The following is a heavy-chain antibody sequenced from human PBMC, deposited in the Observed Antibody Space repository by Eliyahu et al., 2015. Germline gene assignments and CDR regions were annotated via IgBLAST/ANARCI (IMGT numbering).Heavy chain of an antibody. J-gene: IGHJ6*02. CDR3: VRDLGGANG. CDR1: GFTFSDYY. D-gene: IGHD6-25*01. CDR2: ILNKAGAYAT. V-gene: IGHV3-72*01. Sequence: EVQLVESGGGLVQPGGSLRLSCAASGFTFSDYYMXXVRQVPGKGLEWVARILNKAGAYATHYAASVKGRFVISRDDFKNSLYLQMNSLKIEDAAVYYCVRDLGGANGWGQGTTVTVSS.